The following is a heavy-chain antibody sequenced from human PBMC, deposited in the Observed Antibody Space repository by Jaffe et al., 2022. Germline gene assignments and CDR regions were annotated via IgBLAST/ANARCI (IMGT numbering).Heavy chain of an antibody. Sequence: QVQLQESGPGLVKPSETLSLTCTVSGGSISSYYWSWIRQPPGKGLEWIGYIYYSGSTNYNPSLKSRVTISVDTSKNQFSLKLSSVTAADTAVYYCARRAVTLGFYYMDVWGKGTTVTVSS. V-gene: IGHV4-59*01. D-gene: IGHD2-21*02. CDR3: ARRAVTLGFYYMDV. CDR2: IYYSGST. J-gene: IGHJ6*03. CDR1: GGSISSYY.